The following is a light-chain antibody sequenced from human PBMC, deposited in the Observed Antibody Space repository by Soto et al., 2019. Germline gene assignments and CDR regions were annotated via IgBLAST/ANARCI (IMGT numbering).Light chain of an antibody. V-gene: IGLV2-14*01. CDR1: SSDVGSYNF. Sequence: QSALTQPASVSGSPGQSITISCTGTSSDVGSYNFVSWYQHHAGTAPKLIIYQVTNRPSGVSDRFSASKSGDTASLTISGLQAEDEAIYYCSSYTSSSTLYVFGTGTKLTVL. CDR2: QVT. J-gene: IGLJ1*01. CDR3: SSYTSSSTLYV.